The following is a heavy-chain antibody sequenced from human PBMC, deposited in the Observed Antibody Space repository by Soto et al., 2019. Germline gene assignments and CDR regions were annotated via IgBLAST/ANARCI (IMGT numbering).Heavy chain of an antibody. CDR3: AKVVSEVTIFGVVINWFDP. CDR2: ISGSGGST. Sequence: PGGSLRLSCAASGFTFSSYAMSWVRQAPGKGLEWVSAISGSGGSTYYADSVKGRFTISRDNSKNTLYLQMNSLRAEDTAVYYCAKVVSEVTIFGVVINWFDPWGQGTLVTVSS. J-gene: IGHJ5*02. CDR1: GFTFSSYA. V-gene: IGHV3-23*01. D-gene: IGHD3-3*01.